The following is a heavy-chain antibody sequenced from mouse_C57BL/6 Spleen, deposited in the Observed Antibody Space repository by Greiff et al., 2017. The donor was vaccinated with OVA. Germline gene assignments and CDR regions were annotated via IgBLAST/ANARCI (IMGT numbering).Heavy chain of an antibody. Sequence: QVQLQQSGPELVKPGASVKMSCKASGYAFTSYWMHWVKQRPGKGLEWIGRIDPGDGDTNYNGKFKGKATLTVDKSSSTAYMQLSSLTSDDSAVYYCAQYYYGSRYFAVWGKGTTVTVSA. CDR2: IDPGDGDT. D-gene: IGHD1-1*01. J-gene: IGHJ1*03. CDR3: AQYYYGSRYFAV. CDR1: GYAFTSYW. V-gene: IGHV1-82*01.